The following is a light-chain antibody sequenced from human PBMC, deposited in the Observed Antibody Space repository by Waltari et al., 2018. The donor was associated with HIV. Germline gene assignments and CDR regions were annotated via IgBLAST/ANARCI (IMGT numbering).Light chain of an antibody. CDR3: QQYGASPET. Sequence: ASQIVSSAYLAWYQHRPGQAPMLLIYGASTSASGVPDRFSGNGFGTDLTLTISRLELQAFAMYYCQQYGASPETFGQGARVEI. CDR2: GAS. CDR1: QIVSSAY. J-gene: IGKJ1*01. V-gene: IGKV3-20*01.